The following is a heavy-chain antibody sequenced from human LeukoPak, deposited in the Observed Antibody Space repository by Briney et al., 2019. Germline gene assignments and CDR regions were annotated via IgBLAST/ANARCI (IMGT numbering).Heavy chain of an antibody. V-gene: IGHV3-23*01. CDR1: GFTFSSYA. CDR2: ISGSGGST. CDR3: AKGYCYDSSGWADDALDI. J-gene: IGHJ3*02. D-gene: IGHD3-22*01. Sequence: GGSLRLSCAASGFTFSSYAMSWVRQAPGKGLEWVSAISGSGGSTYYADSVKGRFTISRDNSKNTLYLQMNSLRAEDTAVYYCAKGYCYDSSGWADDALDIWGQGTMVTVSS.